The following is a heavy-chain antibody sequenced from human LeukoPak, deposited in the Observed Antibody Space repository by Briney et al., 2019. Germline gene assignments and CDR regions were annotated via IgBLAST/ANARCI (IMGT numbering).Heavy chain of an antibody. J-gene: IGHJ4*02. CDR2: IYPGDSDT. Sequence: GESLKISCKGSGYSFTSYWIGWVRQMPGKGLEWMGIIYPGDSDTRYSPSFQGQVTISADKSISTAYLQWSSLKASDTAMYYCARPMWGDSRYSYGLDWGQGTLVTVSS. CDR1: GYSFTSYW. D-gene: IGHD5-18*01. CDR3: ARPMWGDSRYSYGLD. V-gene: IGHV5-51*01.